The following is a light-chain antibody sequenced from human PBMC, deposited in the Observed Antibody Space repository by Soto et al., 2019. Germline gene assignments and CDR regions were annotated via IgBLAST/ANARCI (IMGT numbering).Light chain of an antibody. CDR1: EDISSY. V-gene: IGKV1-9*01. Sequence: IQLTQSPSSLSASVGDRVTFTCRASEDISSYLVWYQQNPGAAPKLLIYAASALHSGVPSRFSGSGSGTDFTLTISSLHPEDFAVYFCQQFKNYPITCGQGTRREIK. CDR2: AAS. J-gene: IGKJ5*01. CDR3: QQFKNYPIT.